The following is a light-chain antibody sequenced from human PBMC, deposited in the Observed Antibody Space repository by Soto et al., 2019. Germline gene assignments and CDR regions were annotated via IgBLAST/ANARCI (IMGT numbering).Light chain of an antibody. J-gene: IGLJ1*01. CDR1: SSDVGTYDD. V-gene: IGLV2-8*01. Sequence: QSALTQPASVSASPGQSITISCTGTSSDVGTYDDVSWYQQHPGKAPKLMIYEVSKRPSGVPDRFSGSKSGNTASLTVSGLQAEDEADYYCSSYAGSNNLGVFGTGTKVTVL. CDR2: EVS. CDR3: SSYAGSNNLGV.